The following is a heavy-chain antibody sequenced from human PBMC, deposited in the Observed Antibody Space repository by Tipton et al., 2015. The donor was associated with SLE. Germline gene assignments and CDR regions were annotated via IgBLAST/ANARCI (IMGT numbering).Heavy chain of an antibody. D-gene: IGHD6-13*01. CDR1: GFTFSSYE. Sequence: GSLRLSCAASGFTFSSYEMSWVRQAPGKGLEWVANIKQDGSEKYYVDSVKGRFTISRDNAKNSLYLQMNSLRAEDTAVYYCARGIVSSWYDYWGQGTLVTVSS. CDR3: ARGIVSSWYDY. V-gene: IGHV3-7*01. J-gene: IGHJ4*02. CDR2: IKQDGSEK.